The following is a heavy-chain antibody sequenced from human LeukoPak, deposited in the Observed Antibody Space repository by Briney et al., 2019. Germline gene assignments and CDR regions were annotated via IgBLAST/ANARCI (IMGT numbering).Heavy chain of an antibody. J-gene: IGHJ4*02. V-gene: IGHV3-30-3*01. CDR2: ISYDGSNK. CDR3: ARRGGSYRFDYFDY. Sequence: GGSLRLSCAASGFTFSSYAMHWVRQAPGKGLEWAAVISYDGSNKYYADSVKGRFTISRDNSKNTLYLQMNSLRAEDTAVYYCARRGGSYRFDYFDYWGQGTLVTVSS. D-gene: IGHD1-26*01. CDR1: GFTFSSYA.